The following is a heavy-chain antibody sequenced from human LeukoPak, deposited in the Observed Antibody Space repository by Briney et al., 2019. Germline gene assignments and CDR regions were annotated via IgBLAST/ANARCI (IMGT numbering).Heavy chain of an antibody. CDR2: IYYSGST. Sequence: SETLSLTCTVSGGSISSGGYYWSWIRQHPGKGLEWIGYIYYSGSTYYNPSLKSRVTISVDTSKNQFSLKLSSVTAADTAVYYCARTCSRSDAFDIWGQGTMVTVSS. V-gene: IGHV4-31*03. CDR1: GGSISSGGYY. J-gene: IGHJ3*02. CDR3: ARTCSRSDAFDI. D-gene: IGHD2-2*01.